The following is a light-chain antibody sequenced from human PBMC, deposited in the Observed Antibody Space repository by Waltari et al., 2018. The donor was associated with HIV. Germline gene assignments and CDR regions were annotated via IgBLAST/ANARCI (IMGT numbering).Light chain of an antibody. V-gene: IGLV1-44*01. J-gene: IGLJ3*02. CDR1: NPNSGRNT. CDR2: DDH. CDR3: ASWDDSVTGSNWV. Sequence: QSVLTHPPPAHGNPGQRLFICCSGTNPNSGRNTVHWYQHLPGTAPKLLIYDDHMRPSGVPDRFSGSRSGTSASLAIGGLHSEDEAQYFCASWDDSVTGSNWVFGGGTRLTVL.